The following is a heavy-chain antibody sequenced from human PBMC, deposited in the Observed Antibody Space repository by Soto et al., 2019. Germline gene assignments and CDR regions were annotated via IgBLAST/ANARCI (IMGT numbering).Heavy chain of an antibody. CDR3: ARDGEIRITMIVVPQNDAFDI. D-gene: IGHD3-22*01. V-gene: IGHV3-30-3*01. J-gene: IGHJ3*02. Sequence: GGCGRLPCAGSGFRLRSYAMDWVRQCPGKWLEWVAVISHDGSNKYYAVSVKGRFTISRDNCKNTLDLQMNSLRAEDTAVYYCARDGEIRITMIVVPQNDAFDIWGQGTMVTVSS. CDR1: GFRLRSYA. CDR2: ISHDGSNK.